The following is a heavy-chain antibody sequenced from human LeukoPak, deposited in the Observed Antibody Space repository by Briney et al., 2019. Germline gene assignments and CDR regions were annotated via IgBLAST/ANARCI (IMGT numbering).Heavy chain of an antibody. Sequence: GGSLRLSCAASGFTFSSYSMNWVRQAPGKGLEWVSYISSSSSTIYYADSVKGRFTISRDNAKNSLYLQMNSLRSEDTAVYYCAREGVVVTAFYYYYGMDVWGQGTTVTVSS. V-gene: IGHV3-48*01. CDR3: AREGVVVTAFYYYYGMDV. J-gene: IGHJ6*02. D-gene: IGHD2-21*02. CDR2: ISSSSSTI. CDR1: GFTFSSYS.